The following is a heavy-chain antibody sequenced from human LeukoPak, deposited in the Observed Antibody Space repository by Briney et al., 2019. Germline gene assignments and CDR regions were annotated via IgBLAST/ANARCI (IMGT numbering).Heavy chain of an antibody. Sequence: PSETLSLTCTVSGGSISRYHWSWIRQLPGKGVEWIGSLSSSGNTKYNLSLKSRVTIGGDTSKNHFSLKLSSVTAADTAVYDCARARGWELLMDPWGQGTLVTVS. CDR1: GGSISRYH. J-gene: IGHJ5*02. D-gene: IGHD1-26*01. CDR2: LSSSGNT. CDR3: ARARGWELLMDP. V-gene: IGHV4-59*01.